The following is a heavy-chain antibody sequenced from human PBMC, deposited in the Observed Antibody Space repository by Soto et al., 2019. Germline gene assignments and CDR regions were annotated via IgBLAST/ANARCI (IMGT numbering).Heavy chain of an antibody. Sequence: GGSLRLSCSGFGFNFSDYYMNWIRQSPGKGLEWVSSISSSSSYIYYADSVKGRFTISRDNAKNSLYLQMNSLRAEDTAVYYCARERGIYSSGWYFWGQGTLVTVSS. CDR2: ISSSSSYI. J-gene: IGHJ4*02. CDR3: ARERGIYSSGWYF. V-gene: IGHV3-21*01. D-gene: IGHD6-19*01. CDR1: GFNFSDYY.